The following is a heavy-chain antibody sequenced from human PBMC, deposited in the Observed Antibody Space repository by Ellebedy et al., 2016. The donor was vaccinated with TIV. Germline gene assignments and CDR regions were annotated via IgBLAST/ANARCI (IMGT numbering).Heavy chain of an antibody. D-gene: IGHD1-26*01. CDR3: ARGGAGFDSMNRELSFDS. J-gene: IGHJ4*02. CDR2: ISHDGRNG. Sequence: GGSLRLXXAASGFTFSSYAMHWVRQAPGKGLEWVALISHDGRNGEYADSVKGRFTISRDDAENSLYLQMNSLRDEDTAVYYCARGGAGFDSMNRELSFDSWGQGTLVTVSS. CDR1: GFTFSSYA. V-gene: IGHV3-30*03.